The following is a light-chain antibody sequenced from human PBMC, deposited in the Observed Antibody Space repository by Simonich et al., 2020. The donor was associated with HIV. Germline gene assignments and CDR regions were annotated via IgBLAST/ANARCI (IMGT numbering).Light chain of an antibody. CDR2: GAS. CDR3: QQYNDWPRT. Sequence: EIVLTQSPATLSLSPGERATLSCRASQTVSSNLAGYQQKPGQAPRLLIYGASTRATGIPARFSGSGSGTELTLTISSLQSEDFAVYYCQQYNDWPRTFGQGTKVEIK. J-gene: IGKJ1*01. V-gene: IGKV3-15*01. CDR1: QTVSSN.